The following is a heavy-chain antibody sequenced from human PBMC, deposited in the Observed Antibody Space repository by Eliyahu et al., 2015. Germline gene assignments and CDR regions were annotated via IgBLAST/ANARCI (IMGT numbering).Heavy chain of an antibody. D-gene: IGHD2-21*01. CDR3: ARDRIEGYYYYYYGLDV. V-gene: IGHV3-30*03. CDR2: ILYDGSNK. CDR1: GFXFXTXG. J-gene: IGHJ6*02. Sequence: QVQLVESGGGVVQPGGSLRLSXAAXGFXFXTXGLHWVRQAPGKGLEGVAVILYDGSNKYYADSVKGRFTISRDNAKNTLYLQMNSLRAEDTAVYYCARDRIEGYYYYYYGLDVWGQGTTVTVSS.